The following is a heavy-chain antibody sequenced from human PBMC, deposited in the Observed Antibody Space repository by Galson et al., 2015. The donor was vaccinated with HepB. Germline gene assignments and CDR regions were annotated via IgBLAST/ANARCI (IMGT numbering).Heavy chain of an antibody. CDR1: GGSFSGYY. CDR2: TNHSGST. Sequence: SETLSLTCAVYGGSFSGYYWSWIRQPPGKGLEWIGETNHSGSTNYNPSLKSRVTILVDTSQNQFSLKLRSVTAADTAVCYCVERAVAGPLSWFDPWGQGTLVTVAS. V-gene: IGHV4-34*01. J-gene: IGHJ5*02. CDR3: VERAVAGPLSWFDP. D-gene: IGHD6-19*01.